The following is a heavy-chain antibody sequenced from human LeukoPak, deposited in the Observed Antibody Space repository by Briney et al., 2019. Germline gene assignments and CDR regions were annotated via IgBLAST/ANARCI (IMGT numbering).Heavy chain of an antibody. Sequence: SETLSLTCTVSGGSISSSSYYWGWIRQPPGKGLGWIGSIYYSGSTYYNPSLKSRVTISVDTSKNQFSLKLSSVTAADTAVYYCARIMGYDSSGYYSPLDYWGQGTLVTVSS. CDR2: IYYSGST. J-gene: IGHJ4*02. D-gene: IGHD3-22*01. CDR3: ARIMGYDSSGYYSPLDY. V-gene: IGHV4-39*01. CDR1: GGSISSSSYY.